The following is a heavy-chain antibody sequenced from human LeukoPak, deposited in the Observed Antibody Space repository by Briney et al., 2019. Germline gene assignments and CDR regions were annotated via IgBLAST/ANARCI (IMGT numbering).Heavy chain of an antibody. V-gene: IGHV4-59*08. CDR3: ASSSCSGGSCYGMDV. Sequence: SETLSLTCTVSGGSISSYYWSWIRQPPGKGLEWIGYIYYSANYNPSLKSRVTISVDTSKNQFSLKLSSVTAADTAVYYCASSSCSGGSCYGMDVWGQGTTVTVSS. CDR1: GGSISSYY. D-gene: IGHD2-15*01. CDR2: IYYSA. J-gene: IGHJ6*02.